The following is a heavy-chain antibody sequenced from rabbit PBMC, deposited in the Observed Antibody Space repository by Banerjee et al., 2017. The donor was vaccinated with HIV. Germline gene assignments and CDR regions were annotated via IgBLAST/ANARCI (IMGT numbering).Heavy chain of an antibody. CDR2: IGGGSSGNT. J-gene: IGHJ4*01. D-gene: IGHD6-1*01. V-gene: IGHV1S45*01. Sequence: QEQLEESGRDLVKPEGSLTLTCTASGFSFSSSYWICWVRQAPGKGLEWIACIGGGSSGNTYYASWAKGRFTISKTSSTTVTLQMTSLTAADTATYFCATNIPGYGYSLGFNLWGPGTLVTVS. CDR1: GFSFSSSYW. CDR3: ATNIPGYGYSLGFNL.